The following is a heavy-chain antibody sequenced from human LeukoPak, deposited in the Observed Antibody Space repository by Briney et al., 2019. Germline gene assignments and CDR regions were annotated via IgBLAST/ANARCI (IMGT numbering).Heavy chain of an antibody. J-gene: IGHJ4*02. D-gene: IGHD3-22*01. CDR1: GYILTDLS. CDR2: SDPEDGET. CDR3: ATVKSYYYDRGGFYFDD. V-gene: IGHV1-24*01. Sequence: GASVKVSCKVSGYILTDLSMHWVRQAPGIGLEWMGGSDPEDGETFYAQKFRGRITMTEDTSADTAYMELNSLRSGDTAVYYCATVKSYYYDRGGFYFDDWGQGTLVTVSS.